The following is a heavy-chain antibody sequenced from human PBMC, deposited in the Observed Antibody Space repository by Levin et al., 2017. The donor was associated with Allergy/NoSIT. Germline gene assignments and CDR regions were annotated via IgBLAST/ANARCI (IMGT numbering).Heavy chain of an antibody. Sequence: GGSLRLSCEASEFGISGYAIHWVRQAPGKGLEWVAVISYDGSNKYYADSVKGRFTISRDNSKNTLYLQMSSLRAEDTAVYYCAKDQRGFGSGWSSDGMDGWGQGTTVTVSS. J-gene: IGHJ6*02. CDR3: AKDQRGFGSGWSSDGMDG. CDR1: EFGISGYA. V-gene: IGHV3-30*18. CDR2: ISYDGSNK. D-gene: IGHD6-19*01.